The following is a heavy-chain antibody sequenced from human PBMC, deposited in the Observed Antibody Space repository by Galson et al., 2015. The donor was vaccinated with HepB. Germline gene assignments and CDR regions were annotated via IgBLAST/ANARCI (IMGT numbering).Heavy chain of an antibody. J-gene: IGHJ3*02. V-gene: IGHV5-51*03. CDR1: GYSFTSYW. D-gene: IGHD3-9*01. CDR2: IYPGDSDT. CDR3: ARRSRYDILTGFLEGAFDI. Sequence: QSGAEVKKPGESLKISCKGSGYSFTSYWIGWVRQMPGKGLEWMGIIYPGDSDTRYGPSFQGQVTISADKSISTAYLQWSSLKASDTAMYYCARRSRYDILTGFLEGAFDIWGQGTMVTVSS.